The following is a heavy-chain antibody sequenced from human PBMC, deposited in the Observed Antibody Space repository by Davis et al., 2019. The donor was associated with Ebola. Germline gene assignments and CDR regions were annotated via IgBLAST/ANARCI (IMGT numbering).Heavy chain of an antibody. V-gene: IGHV2-70*11. CDR2: IDWDDDK. D-gene: IGHD1-1*01. CDR1: GFSLSTSAMC. J-gene: IGHJ6*02. Sequence: SGPTLVKPTQTLTLTCTFSGFSLSTSAMCVSWIRQPPGKALEWLARIDWDDDKYYSTSLKTRLTISKDTSNNQVVLTMTNMDPVDTATYYCARTRTTHYYYGMDVWGQGTTVTVSS. CDR3: ARTRTTHYYYGMDV.